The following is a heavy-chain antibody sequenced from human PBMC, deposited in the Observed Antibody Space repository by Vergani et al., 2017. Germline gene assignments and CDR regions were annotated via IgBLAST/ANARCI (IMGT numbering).Heavy chain of an antibody. V-gene: IGHV3-23*01. CDR2: ISGPGLST. CDR1: GFTFSNSA. CDR3: VKEKIDLGSYFFDS. Sequence: EVHLLESGGGLVQSGGSLRLSCAASGFTFSNSAMSWVRQAPGRGLAWVSSISGPGLSTYYADSVKGRFPISRDNSKNTVFLQMHSLRAEDTAIYYCVKEKIDLGSYFFDSWGHGILVTVSS. J-gene: IGHJ4*01. D-gene: IGHD2/OR15-2a*01.